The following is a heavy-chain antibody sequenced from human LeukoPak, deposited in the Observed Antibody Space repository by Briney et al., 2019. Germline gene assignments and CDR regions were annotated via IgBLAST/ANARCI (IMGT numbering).Heavy chain of an antibody. V-gene: IGHV5-51*01. Sequence: GESLKISCKGSGYSSTSYWIGWVRQMPGKGLEWMGIIYPGDSDTRYSPSFQGQVTISADKSISTAYLQWSSLKASDTAMYYCASTNLLGYCSSTSCDFDYWGQGTLVTVSS. J-gene: IGHJ4*02. CDR2: IYPGDSDT. D-gene: IGHD2-2*01. CDR3: ASTNLLGYCSSTSCDFDY. CDR1: GYSSTSYW.